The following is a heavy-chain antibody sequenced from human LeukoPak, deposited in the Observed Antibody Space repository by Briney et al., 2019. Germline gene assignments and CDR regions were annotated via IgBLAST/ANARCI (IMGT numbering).Heavy chain of an antibody. CDR1: GGSISSYY. V-gene: IGHV4-59*01. CDR3: ARGTYCSSTSCYTSCFDY. J-gene: IGHJ4*02. D-gene: IGHD2-2*02. CDR2: IYYSGST. Sequence: SETLSLTCTVPGGSISSYYWSWIRQPPGKGLEWIGYIYYSGSTNYNPSLKSRVTISVDTSKNQFSLKLSSVTAADTAVYYCARGTYCSSTSCYTSCFDYWGQGTLVTVSS.